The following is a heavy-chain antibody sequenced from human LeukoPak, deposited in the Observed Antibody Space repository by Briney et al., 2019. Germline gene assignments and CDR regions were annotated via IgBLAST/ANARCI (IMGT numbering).Heavy chain of an antibody. CDR2: INNSGST. CDR3: ARRSGGHSYGLGY. Sequence: SSETLSLTCAVYGGSFSGYYWSWIRQPPGKGLEWIGEINNSGSTNNNPSLKRRVTISVDTSKNQFSLKLSSVTAADTAVYYCARRSGGHSYGLGYWGQGTLVTVSS. J-gene: IGHJ4*02. D-gene: IGHD5-18*01. V-gene: IGHV4-34*01. CDR1: GGSFSGYY.